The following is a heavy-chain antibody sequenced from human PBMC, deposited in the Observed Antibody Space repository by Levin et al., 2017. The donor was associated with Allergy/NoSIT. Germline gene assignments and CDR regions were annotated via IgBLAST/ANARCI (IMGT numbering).Heavy chain of an antibody. D-gene: IGHD2-2*01. CDR2: VTWNGDKR. CDR3: VRGSVESTSFDS. Sequence: GGSLRLSCAASGFKFDDFTMHWVRQAPGKGLEWVSLVTWNGDKRYYGDSVMGRFTISRDNSRNSLFLQMNGLTIEDTALYFCVRGSVESTSFDSWGLGTLVTVSS. V-gene: IGHV3-43*01. J-gene: IGHJ4*02. CDR1: GFKFDDFT.